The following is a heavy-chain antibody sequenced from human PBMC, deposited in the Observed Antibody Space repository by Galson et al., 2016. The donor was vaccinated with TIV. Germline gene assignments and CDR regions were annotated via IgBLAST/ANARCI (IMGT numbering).Heavy chain of an antibody. D-gene: IGHD3/OR15-3a*01. CDR3: ARDGLDRTTAVAIPDY. V-gene: IGHV1-2*02. J-gene: IGHJ4*02. Sequence: SVKVSCKASGYSFTDYYIHWVRQAPGQGFEWMGWVNPKSGDTNYAQKFQGRVAMTRDPSINTAYMELSRLRSDDTAVNYCARDGLDRTTAVAIPDYGGQGTLVTVSS. CDR2: VNPKSGDT. CDR1: GYSFTDYY.